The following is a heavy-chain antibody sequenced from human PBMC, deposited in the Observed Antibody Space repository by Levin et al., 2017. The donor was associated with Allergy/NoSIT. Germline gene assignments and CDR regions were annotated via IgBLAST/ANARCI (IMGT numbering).Heavy chain of an antibody. CDR3: ARGGSDV. V-gene: IGHV3-74*01. J-gene: IGHJ6*04. CDR2: IKTDGSRT. CDR1: GFTFRSYG. D-gene: IGHD3-10*01. Sequence: GGSLRLSRAASGFTFRSYGMHWVRQAPGKGLVWVSHIKTDGSRTDYADSVQGRFTISRDNAKNMLYLQMNSLRVEDTAVYYCARGGSDVWGKGTTVTVSS.